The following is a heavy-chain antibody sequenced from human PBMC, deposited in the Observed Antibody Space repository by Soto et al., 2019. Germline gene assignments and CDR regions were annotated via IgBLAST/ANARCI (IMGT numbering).Heavy chain of an antibody. CDR2: ILVRGST. Sequence: PGVSLRLSCAASGFTCSSYDMSWVRQAPGKGLEWVSTILVRGSTHYPDSVKGRFTISRDNSKNTVFLQMNSLTAGDTAVYYCAKATATGGGAFDICGQGTMVTVSS. V-gene: IGHV3-23*01. D-gene: IGHD2-8*02. CDR3: AKATATGGGAFDI. J-gene: IGHJ3*02. CDR1: GFTCSSYD.